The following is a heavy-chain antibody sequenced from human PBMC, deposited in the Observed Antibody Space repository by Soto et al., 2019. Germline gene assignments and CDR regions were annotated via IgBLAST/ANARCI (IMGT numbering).Heavy chain of an antibody. J-gene: IGHJ6*02. CDR1: GYTFSSYG. Sequence: GASVKVSCKASGYTFSSYGINWVRQAPGQGLEWLGWVSPYDGYTNYAQILQGRVSMTTDTSTKTAYMEVRSLRSDDTAVYYCARGGYYDSSGSRNYFYYGMNGWGQGTTVTVSS. V-gene: IGHV1-18*01. CDR3: ARGGYYDSSGSRNYFYYGMNG. D-gene: IGHD3-22*01. CDR2: VSPYDGYT.